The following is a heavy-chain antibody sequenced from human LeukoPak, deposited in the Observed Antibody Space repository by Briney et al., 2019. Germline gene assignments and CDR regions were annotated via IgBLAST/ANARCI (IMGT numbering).Heavy chain of an antibody. Sequence: PSETLSLTCIVSGYSSSIDYYWGWIRQSPGKGLEWIGSIHRSGSTYYNPSLKSRVTISGDTSKSQFSLRLTSVTAADTAVYYCAGTSSGYYSTDYWGQGTLVTVSS. V-gene: IGHV4-38-2*02. CDR2: IHRSGST. CDR3: AGTSSGYYSTDY. CDR1: GYSSSIDYY. J-gene: IGHJ4*02. D-gene: IGHD5-12*01.